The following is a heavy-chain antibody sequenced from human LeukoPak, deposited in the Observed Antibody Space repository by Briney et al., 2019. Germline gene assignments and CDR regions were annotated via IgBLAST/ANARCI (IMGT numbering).Heavy chain of an antibody. CDR1: GFTSSSYA. Sequence: PGGSLRLSCAASGFTSSSYALNWVRQAPGKGLEWVATVSGSGDRMYHADSVKGRFTISRDNSKNTIYLQMNSLRAEDTAVYYCAKDALGLNYYDSSGYPYCFDYWGRGTLVTVSS. V-gene: IGHV3-23*01. D-gene: IGHD3-22*01. J-gene: IGHJ4*02. CDR3: AKDALGLNYYDSSGYPYCFDY. CDR2: VSGSGDRM.